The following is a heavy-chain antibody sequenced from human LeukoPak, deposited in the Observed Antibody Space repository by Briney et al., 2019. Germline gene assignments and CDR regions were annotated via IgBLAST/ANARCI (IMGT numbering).Heavy chain of an antibody. CDR3: ASGMTAVTTFDY. V-gene: IGHV3-30*02. CDR2: IRNDGSKR. J-gene: IGHJ4*02. D-gene: IGHD4-17*01. CDR1: GFTFSVYG. Sequence: GGSLRLSCAASGFTFSVYGMHWVRQAPGKGLEWVAFIRNDGSKRYYADSVKGRFTISRDNSKNTLYLQMNSLRAEDTAVYYCASGMTAVTTFDYWGQGTLVTVSS.